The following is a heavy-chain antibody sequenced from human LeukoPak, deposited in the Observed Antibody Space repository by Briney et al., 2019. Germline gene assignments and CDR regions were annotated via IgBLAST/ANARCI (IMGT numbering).Heavy chain of an antibody. V-gene: IGHV1-2*06. J-gene: IGHJ4*02. CDR1: GYTFTGYY. CDR2: INPNSGGT. D-gene: IGHD2-2*01. CDR3: ARQLPSFIVVVPGADFDY. Sequence: ASVKVSCGASGYTFTGYYMHWVRQAPGQGLEWMGRINPNSGGTNYAQKFQGRVTMTRDTSISTAYMELSRLGSDDTAVYYCARQLPSFIVVVPGADFDYWGQGTLVTVSS.